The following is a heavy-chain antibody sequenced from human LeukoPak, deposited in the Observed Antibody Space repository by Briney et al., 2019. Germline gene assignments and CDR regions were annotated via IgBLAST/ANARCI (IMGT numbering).Heavy chain of an antibody. CDR2: INTDGSST. V-gene: IGHV3-74*01. CDR3: ARVIGWDEPFDL. J-gene: IGHJ3*01. D-gene: IGHD1-26*01. CDR1: GFTFSSYA. Sequence: PGGSLRLSCAASGFTFSSYAMSWVRQAPGKGLVWVSRINTDGSSTNYADSVKGRFAVSRDNAKNTLYLQMNSLRVEDTAVYYCARVIGWDEPFDLWGQGTMVTVSS.